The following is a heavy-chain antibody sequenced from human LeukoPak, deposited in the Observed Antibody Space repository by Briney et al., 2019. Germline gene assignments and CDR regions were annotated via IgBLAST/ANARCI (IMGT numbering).Heavy chain of an antibody. V-gene: IGHV3-33*01. CDR1: GFTFSSYG. D-gene: IGHD6-19*01. J-gene: IGHJ4*02. Sequence: PGGSLRLSCAASGFTFSSYGIHWVRQAPGKGLEWVAVIWYDGSNKYYEDSVKGRFSISRDDSKNTVYLQMNSLRAEDTAVYYCARGRAVSGTYFDYWGQGTLVSVSS. CDR3: ARGRAVSGTYFDY. CDR2: IWYDGSNK.